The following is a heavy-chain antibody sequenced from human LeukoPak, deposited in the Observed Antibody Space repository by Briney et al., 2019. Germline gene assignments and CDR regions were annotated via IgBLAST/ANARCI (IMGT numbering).Heavy chain of an antibody. CDR1: GFTFSSYA. D-gene: IGHD3-10*01. V-gene: IGHV3-23*01. CDR2: ITNTDGRT. CDR3: AKSGSVSASYYDC. Sequence: GGSLRLSCVTSGFTFSSYAMSWVRQRPGAGLERVSHITNTDGRTYYADSVKGRFTISRDNSRNTLYLQMNSLRAEDTAVYYCAKSGSVSASYYDCWGQGALVTVSS. J-gene: IGHJ4*02.